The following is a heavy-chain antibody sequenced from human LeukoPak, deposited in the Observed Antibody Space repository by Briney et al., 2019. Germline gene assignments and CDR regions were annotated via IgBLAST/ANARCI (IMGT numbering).Heavy chain of an antibody. Sequence: GSLRLSCATSRFTFSSYAMHWVRQAPGKGLEWVAVISYDGSNKYYADSVKGRFTISRDNSKDTLYLQMNSLRAEDTAVYYCAKGGYSSGWRNYFDYWGQGTLVTVSS. CDR2: ISYDGSNK. V-gene: IGHV3-30-3*01. D-gene: IGHD6-19*01. J-gene: IGHJ4*02. CDR1: RFTFSSYA. CDR3: AKGGYSSGWRNYFDY.